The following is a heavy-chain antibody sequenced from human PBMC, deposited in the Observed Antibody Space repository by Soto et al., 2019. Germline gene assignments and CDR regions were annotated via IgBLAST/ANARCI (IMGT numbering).Heavy chain of an antibody. CDR2: IIPIFGTA. Sequence: QVQLVQSGAEVKKPGSSVKVSCKASGGTCSSYAISWVRQAPGQGLEWMGGIIPIFGTANYAQKFQGRVTITADKSTSTAYMELSSLRSEDTAVYYCARELFYSSSWYGRFDPWGQGTLVTVSS. J-gene: IGHJ5*02. V-gene: IGHV1-69*06. CDR3: ARELFYSSSWYGRFDP. D-gene: IGHD6-13*01. CDR1: GGTCSSYA.